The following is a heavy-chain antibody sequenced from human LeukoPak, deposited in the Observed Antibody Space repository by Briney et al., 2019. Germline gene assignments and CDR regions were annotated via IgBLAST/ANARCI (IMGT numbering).Heavy chain of an antibody. D-gene: IGHD1-1*01. CDR1: GGSINSYC. CDR3: AGDVMSTALDAFDV. CDR2: IYYSGSP. J-gene: IGHJ3*01. V-gene: IGHV4-59*01. Sequence: SETLSLICTVSGGSINSYCWNWIRQPPGKGLELIRYIYYSGSPTYNPSLKSRVTISVDTSKNQFSLQLSSVTAADTAVYYCAGDVMSTALDAFDVWGQGTMVTVSS.